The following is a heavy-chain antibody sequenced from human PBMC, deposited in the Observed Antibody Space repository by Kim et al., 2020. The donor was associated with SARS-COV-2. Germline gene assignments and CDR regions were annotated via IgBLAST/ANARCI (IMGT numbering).Heavy chain of an antibody. D-gene: IGHD2-8*02. J-gene: IGHJ4*02. CDR3: ARRGPTGTVDH. V-gene: IGHV5-51*01. CDR1: GYTFFSYS. Sequence: GESLKISCKGSGYTFFSYSIAWVRQMPGKGLEWMGSIYPGDSDTTYSPSFQGQVTFSADRSISTAYLQWRTLKASDTATYYCARRGPTGTVDHWGQGTLV. CDR2: IYPGDSDT.